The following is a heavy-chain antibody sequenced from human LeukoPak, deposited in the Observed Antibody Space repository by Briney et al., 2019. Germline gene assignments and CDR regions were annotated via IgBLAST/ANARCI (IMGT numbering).Heavy chain of an antibody. CDR1: GGSFSGYY. Sequence: SETLSLTCAVYGGSFSGYYWSWIRQPPGKGLEWIGEINHSGSTNYNPSLKSRVTISVDTSKNQFSLKLTSVTAADTAVYYCARGTGELNAWGQGTLVTVSS. CDR2: INHSGST. J-gene: IGHJ5*02. V-gene: IGHV4-34*01. CDR3: ARGTGELNA. D-gene: IGHD7-27*01.